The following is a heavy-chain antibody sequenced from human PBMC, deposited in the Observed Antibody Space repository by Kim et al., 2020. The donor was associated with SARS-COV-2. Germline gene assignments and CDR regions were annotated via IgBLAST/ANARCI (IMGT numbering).Heavy chain of an antibody. V-gene: IGHV4-34*01. CDR1: GGSFSGYY. CDR2: INHSGST. D-gene: IGHD2-2*01. Sequence: SETLSLTCAVYGGSFSGYYWSWIRQPPGKGLEWIGEINHSGSTNYNPSLKSRVTISVDTSKNQFSLKLSSVTAADTAVYYCARETIVVVPAANKFYYYYGMDVWGQGTTVTVSS. CDR3: ARETIVVVPAANKFYYYYGMDV. J-gene: IGHJ6*02.